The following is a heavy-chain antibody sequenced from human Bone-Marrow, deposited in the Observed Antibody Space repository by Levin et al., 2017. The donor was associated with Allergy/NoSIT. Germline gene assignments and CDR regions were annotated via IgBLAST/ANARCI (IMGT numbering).Heavy chain of an antibody. V-gene: IGHV1-18*01. CDR1: GYTFIGYG. CDR2: ISAYNGNT. J-gene: IGHJ5*02. D-gene: IGHD2-2*01. CDR3: AKGGRGPETNWFDT. Sequence: ASVKVSCKASGYTFIGYGINWVRQGPGQGLEWMGWISAYNGNTKSSQKFQGRVTMTTDTSTSTAFMELRSLTSDDEAVYYWAKGGRGPETNWFDTWGQGTLVTVSS.